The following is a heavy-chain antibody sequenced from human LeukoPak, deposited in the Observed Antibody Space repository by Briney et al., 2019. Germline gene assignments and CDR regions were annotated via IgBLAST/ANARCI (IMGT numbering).Heavy chain of an antibody. CDR1: GGSISGYY. J-gene: IGHJ4*02. D-gene: IGHD4-17*01. Sequence: SETLSLTCSVSGGSISGYYWSWIRQPAGKGLEWIGRIYTSGSTNYNPSLKSRVTMSVDTSKNQFSLKLSSVTAADTAIYYCARGVENGDHGDFWGQGTLVTVSS. CDR3: ARGVENGDHGDF. CDR2: IYTSGST. V-gene: IGHV4-4*07.